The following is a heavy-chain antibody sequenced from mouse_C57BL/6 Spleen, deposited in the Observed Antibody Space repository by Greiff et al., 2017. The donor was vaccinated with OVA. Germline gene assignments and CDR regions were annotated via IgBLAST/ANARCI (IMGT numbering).Heavy chain of an antibody. D-gene: IGHD2-4*01. CDR3: ARYDYDVGYYAMDY. V-gene: IGHV1-12*01. CDR2: IYPGNGDT. Sequence: SGAELVRPGASVKMSCKASGYTFTSYNMHWVKQTPRQGLEWIGAIYPGNGDTSYNQKFKGQATLTVDKSSSTAYMQLSSLTFEDSAVYFCARYDYDVGYYAMDYWGQGTSVTVSS. J-gene: IGHJ4*01. CDR1: GYTFTSYN.